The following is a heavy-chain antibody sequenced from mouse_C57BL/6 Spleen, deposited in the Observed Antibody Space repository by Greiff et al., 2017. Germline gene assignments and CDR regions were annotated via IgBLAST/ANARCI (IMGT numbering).Heavy chain of an antibody. CDR1: GYAFSSYW. J-gene: IGHJ4*01. CDR3: ARGIYYDYPPSMDY. V-gene: IGHV1-80*01. CDR2: IYPGDGDT. Sequence: QVQLQQSGAELVKPGASVKISCKASGYAFSSYWMNWVQQRPGKGLEWIGQIYPGDGDTNYNGKFKGKATLAADKSSSTAYMQLSSLTSEDSAVYFCARGIYYDYPPSMDYWGQGTSVTVSS. D-gene: IGHD2-4*01.